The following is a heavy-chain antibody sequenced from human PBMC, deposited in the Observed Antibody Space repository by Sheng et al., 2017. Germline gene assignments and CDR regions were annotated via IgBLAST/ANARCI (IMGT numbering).Heavy chain of an antibody. CDR2: ISSYNGET. V-gene: IGHV1-18*01. J-gene: IGHJ4*02. CDR1: GAPFSGFD. D-gene: IGHD2-21*01. CDR3: TRLRPIAYLVGYSDE. Sequence: QVQLVQSGAEVKKPGASVKVPCKASGAPFSGFDISWVRQAPGQGLEWMGWISSYNGETRFSQKFQDRVTLTMDKSAITTSMELRSLRSDDTAVYYCTRLRPIAYLVGYSDEWGQGTLVIVSS.